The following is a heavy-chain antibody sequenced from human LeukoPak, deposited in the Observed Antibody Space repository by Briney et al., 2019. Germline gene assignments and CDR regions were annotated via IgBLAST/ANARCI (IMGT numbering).Heavy chain of an antibody. CDR3: ARGGDYYDSSGYFNDP. CDR2: IYPGDGGT. V-gene: IGHV5-51*01. CDR1: GYSFTSYW. D-gene: IGHD3-22*01. Sequence: GESLKISCKGAGYSFTSYWIGWGRQMAGKGLEWMGIIYPGDGGTRYSPSFQGQVTISADKSISTAYLQWSSLKASDTAMYYCARGGDYYDSSGYFNDPWGQGTLVTVSS. J-gene: IGHJ5*02.